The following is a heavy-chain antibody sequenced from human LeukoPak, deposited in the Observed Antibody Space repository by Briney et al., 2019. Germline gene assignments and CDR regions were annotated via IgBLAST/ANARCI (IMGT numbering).Heavy chain of an antibody. CDR2: SGGGGRDT. Sequence: GGSLRLSCVGSGFTFRNHAMNWVRLAPGKGLEWISTSGGGGRDTYYGDSVKGRFTISRDNSKNILYLQMNGLNGADTALYYCARRGGSNGWGAFDIWGQGTMVTVSS. V-gene: IGHV3-23*01. J-gene: IGHJ3*02. D-gene: IGHD6-19*01. CDR3: ARRGGSNGWGAFDI. CDR1: GFTFRNHA.